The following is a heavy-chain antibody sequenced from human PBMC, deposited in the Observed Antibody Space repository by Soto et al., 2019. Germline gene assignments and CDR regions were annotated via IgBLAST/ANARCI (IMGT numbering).Heavy chain of an antibody. CDR1: GFTFSSYS. Sequence: GGSLRLSCAASGFTFSSYSMNWVRQAPGKGLEWVSYISSSSSTIYYADSVKGRFTISRDNAKNSLYLQMNSLRAEDTAVYYCARGNTAMVGGDNFDYWGQGTLVTVSS. V-gene: IGHV3-48*01. D-gene: IGHD5-18*01. CDR2: ISSSSSTI. J-gene: IGHJ4*02. CDR3: ARGNTAMVGGDNFDY.